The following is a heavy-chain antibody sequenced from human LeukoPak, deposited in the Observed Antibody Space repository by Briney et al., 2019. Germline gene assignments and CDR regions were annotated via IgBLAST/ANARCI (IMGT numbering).Heavy chain of an antibody. V-gene: IGHV4-59*01. CDR3: ARAPRGSSSIDY. J-gene: IGHJ4*02. CDR2: VYYSVKT. CDR1: GGSISSYY. Sequence: SETLSLTCTVSGGSISSYYWSWIRQPPGKGLEWIGYVYYSVKTNYNPSLKSRVTISVDTSKKQFSLTLKSVTAADTAVYYCARAPRGSSSIDYWGQGILVTVSS. D-gene: IGHD6-13*01.